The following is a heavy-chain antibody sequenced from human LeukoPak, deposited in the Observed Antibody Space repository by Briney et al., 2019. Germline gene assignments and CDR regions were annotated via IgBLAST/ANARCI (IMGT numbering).Heavy chain of an antibody. CDR1: GGSISSYY. Sequence: PSETLSLTCTVSGGSISSYYWSWIRQPPGKGLEWIGYVYYSGSTNYNPSLKSRVTISVDTSKNQFSLKLSSVTAADTALYYCARTTEGGYTYDYFYYYYMGVWGKGTTVTISS. D-gene: IGHD5-18*01. J-gene: IGHJ6*03. V-gene: IGHV4-59*01. CDR3: ARTTEGGYTYDYFYYYYMGV. CDR2: VYYSGST.